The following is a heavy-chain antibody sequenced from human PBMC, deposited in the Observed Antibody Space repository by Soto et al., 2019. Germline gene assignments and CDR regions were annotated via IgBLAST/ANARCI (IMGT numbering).Heavy chain of an antibody. CDR3: ARLNIAAAGVYYFDD. CDR2: IYYSGST. CDR1: GGSISSGDYY. V-gene: IGHV4-30-4*01. Sequence: LSLTCTVSGGSISSGDYYWSWIRQPPGKGLEWIGYIYYSGSTYYNPSLKSRVTISVDTSKNQFSLKLSSVTAADTAVYYCARLNIAAAGVYYFDDWGQGTLVTVSS. D-gene: IGHD6-13*01. J-gene: IGHJ4*02.